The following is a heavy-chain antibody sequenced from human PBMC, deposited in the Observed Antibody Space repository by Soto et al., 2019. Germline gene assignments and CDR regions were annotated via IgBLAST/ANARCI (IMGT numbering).Heavy chain of an antibody. CDR3: TRAYGAETFDF. Sequence: ASVKVSCKASGYTFNNYDIHWVRQAPGHGLEWMGWMNPNSGNTGYAQNFRGRVTMTQNTAIGTAYMELSSLRSDDTATYYCTRAYGAETFDFWGQGTRVTSPQ. CDR1: GYTFNNYD. J-gene: IGHJ5*01. V-gene: IGHV1-8*02. D-gene: IGHD3-10*01. CDR2: MNPNSGNT.